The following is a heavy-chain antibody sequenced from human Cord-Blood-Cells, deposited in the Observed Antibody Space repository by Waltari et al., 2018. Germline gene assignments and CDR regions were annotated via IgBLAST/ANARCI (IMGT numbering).Heavy chain of an antibody. Sequence: QVQLVQSGAEVKKPGASVKVSCQASGYTFTGYYMHWVRQAPRQGLEWMGWINPNSGGTNYAQKFQGRVTMTRDTSISTAYMELSRLRSDDTAVYYCARDGPGYCSSTSCYSFDYWGQGTLVTVSS. V-gene: IGHV1-2*02. CDR2: INPNSGGT. J-gene: IGHJ4*02. CDR1: GYTFTGYY. D-gene: IGHD2-2*03. CDR3: ARDGPGYCSSTSCYSFDY.